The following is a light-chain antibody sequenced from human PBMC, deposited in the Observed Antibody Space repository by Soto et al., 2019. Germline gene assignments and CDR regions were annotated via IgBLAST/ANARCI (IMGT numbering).Light chain of an antibody. CDR2: GAS. CDR3: QQYGDSPWT. Sequence: VLTQSPDSLSLSPGERATLSCRANQYISTKLAWYQQKPGQAPRLLLSGASNRATDTPDRFSGSGSGTDFTLIISGVEAEDFAMYYCQQYGDSPWTFGQGTRVDFK. CDR1: QYISTK. V-gene: IGKV3-20*01. J-gene: IGKJ1*01.